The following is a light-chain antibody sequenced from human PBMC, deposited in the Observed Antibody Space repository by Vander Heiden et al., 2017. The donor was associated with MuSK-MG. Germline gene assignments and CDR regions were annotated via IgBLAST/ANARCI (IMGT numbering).Light chain of an antibody. Sequence: DIQMTQSPSTLSASVGDRVTITCRASQSISSWLAWYQQKPGKAPKLLIYKASSLESGVPSRFSGSGSGTEFTLTISSLQPDDCATDYCQQYKCEAPTFGQGTKVEIK. CDR2: KAS. J-gene: IGKJ1*01. CDR1: QSISSW. CDR3: QQYKCEAPT. V-gene: IGKV1-5*03.